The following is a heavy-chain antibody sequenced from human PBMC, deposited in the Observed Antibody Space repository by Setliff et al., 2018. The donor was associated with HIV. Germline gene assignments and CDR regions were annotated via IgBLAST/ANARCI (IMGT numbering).Heavy chain of an antibody. CDR3: ARTGADLQLRGGLDF. D-gene: IGHD1-7*01. J-gene: IGHJ4*02. CDR1: GFTFRSYE. CDR2: ISSSGATI. Sequence: PGGSLRLSCAASGFTFRSYEMNWVRQAPGKGLECVSYISSSGATIYYADSVKGRFTISRDNAKNSLYLQMNSLRAEDSAVYYCARTGADLQLRGGLDFWGQGTLVTVSS. V-gene: IGHV3-48*03.